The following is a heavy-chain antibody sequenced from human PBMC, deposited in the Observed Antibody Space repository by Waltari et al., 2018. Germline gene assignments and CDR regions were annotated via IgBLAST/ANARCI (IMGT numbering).Heavy chain of an antibody. V-gene: IGHV4-59*01. CDR1: GGSISSYY. CDR2: IYYSGST. D-gene: IGHD4-17*01. Sequence: QVQLQESGPGLVKPSETLSLTCTVSGGSISSYYWSWIRQPPGQGLEWIGYIYYSGSTNYNPSLKSRVTISVDTSKNQFSLKLSSVTAADTAVYYCARGVMTTVTLARQWYFDLWGRGTLVTVSS. J-gene: IGHJ2*01. CDR3: ARGVMTTVTLARQWYFDL.